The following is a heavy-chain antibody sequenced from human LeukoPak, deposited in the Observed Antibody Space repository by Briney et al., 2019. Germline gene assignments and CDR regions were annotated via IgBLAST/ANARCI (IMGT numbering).Heavy chain of an antibody. CDR3: ARDDGITIFGVVTVEYFQH. CDR2: ISSSSSYI. CDR1: GFTFSSYS. Sequence: PGGSLRLSCAASGFTFSSYSMNWVRQAPGKGLEWVSSISSSSSYIYYADSVKGRFTISRDNAENSLYLQMNSLRAEDTAVYYCARDDGITIFGVVTVEYFQHWGQGTLVTVSS. J-gene: IGHJ1*01. D-gene: IGHD3-3*01. V-gene: IGHV3-21*01.